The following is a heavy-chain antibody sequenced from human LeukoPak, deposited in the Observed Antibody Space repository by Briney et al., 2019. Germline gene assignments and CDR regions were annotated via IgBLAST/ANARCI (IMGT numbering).Heavy chain of an antibody. J-gene: IGHJ4*02. CDR3: ARVDTAMETGYYFDY. CDR1: GGSISSGGYS. D-gene: IGHD5-18*01. V-gene: IGHV4-30-2*01. Sequence: SETLSLTYAVSGGSISSGGYSWSWIRQPPGKGLEWIGYIYHSGSTYYNPSLKSRVTISVDRSKNQFSLKLSSVTAADTAVYYCARVDTAMETGYYFDYWGQGTLVTVSS. CDR2: IYHSGST.